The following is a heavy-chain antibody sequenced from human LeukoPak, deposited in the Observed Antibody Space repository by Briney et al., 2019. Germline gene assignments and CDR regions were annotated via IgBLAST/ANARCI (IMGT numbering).Heavy chain of an antibody. Sequence: SETLSLTCTVSGGSVSSGSYYWSWIRQPPGKGLEWIGYIYHSGSTYYNPSLKSRVTISVDRSKNQFSLKLSSVTAADTAVYYCARGRTGTTSTREEIVDFDYWGQGTLVTVSS. V-gene: IGHV4-30-2*01. CDR1: GGSVSSGSYY. CDR2: IYHSGST. D-gene: IGHD1-7*01. J-gene: IGHJ4*02. CDR3: ARGRTGTTSTREEIVDFDY.